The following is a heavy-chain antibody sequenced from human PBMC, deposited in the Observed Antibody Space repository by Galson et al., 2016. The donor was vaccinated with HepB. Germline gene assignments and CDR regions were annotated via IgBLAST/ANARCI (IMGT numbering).Heavy chain of an antibody. CDR1: GFIFSVYN. D-gene: IGHD2-21*01. CDR3: AKGAILFAKKPYYFHY. J-gene: IGHJ4*02. Sequence: SLRLSCAASGFIFSVYNMNWARQAPGKGLEWIAWITSSSDTMYYADSVKGRFTISRDNSKNTVYLQMNSLRGEDTAVYYCAKGAILFAKKPYYFHYWGQGTLVAVSS. V-gene: IGHV3-48*01. CDR2: ITSSSDTM.